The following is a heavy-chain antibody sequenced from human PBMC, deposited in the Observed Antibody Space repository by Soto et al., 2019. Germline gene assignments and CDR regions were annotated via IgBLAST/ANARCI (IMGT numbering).Heavy chain of an antibody. CDR2: ISSSSSTI. J-gene: IGHJ6*02. Sequence: GGSLRLSCAASGFPSSGHSRNWVRTPQGKGLGWVSYISSSSSTIYYADSVKGRFTISRDNAKNSLYLQMNSLRAEDTALYYCAKDNAHITIFGVVDLGLYYYYGMDVWGQGTTVTVSS. CDR1: GFPSSGHS. CDR3: AKDNAHITIFGVVDLGLYYYYGMDV. D-gene: IGHD3-3*01. V-gene: IGHV3-48*01.